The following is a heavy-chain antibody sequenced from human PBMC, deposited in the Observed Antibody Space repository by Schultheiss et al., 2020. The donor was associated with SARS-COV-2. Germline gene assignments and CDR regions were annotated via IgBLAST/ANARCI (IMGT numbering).Heavy chain of an antibody. CDR1: GGSFSGYY. CDR3: ARSPPTEAYDYGDYGPNVEDYYYGMDV. D-gene: IGHD4-17*01. CDR2: INHSGST. J-gene: IGHJ6*02. V-gene: IGHV4-34*01. Sequence: SETLSLTCAVYGGSFSGYYWSWIRQPPGKGLEWIGEINHSGSTNYNPSLKSRVTISVDTSKNQFSLKLSSVTAADTAVYYCARSPPTEAYDYGDYGPNVEDYYYGMDVWGQGTTVTVSS.